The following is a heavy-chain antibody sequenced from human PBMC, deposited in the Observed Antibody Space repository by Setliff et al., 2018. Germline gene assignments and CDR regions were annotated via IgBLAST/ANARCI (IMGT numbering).Heavy chain of an antibody. CDR1: GASLNSGTYY. J-gene: IGHJ4*02. V-gene: IGHV4-39*01. D-gene: IGHD1-1*01. CDR2: IYYRGDI. CDR3: ARTGTYRYFDY. Sequence: SETLSLTCTVSGASLNSGTYYWCWIRQPPGKGLEWIGRIYYRGDIYYNPSLKGRLTISVDTAQNQFSLRLTSVTAADTAVYYCARTGTYRYFDYWGQGALVTVSS.